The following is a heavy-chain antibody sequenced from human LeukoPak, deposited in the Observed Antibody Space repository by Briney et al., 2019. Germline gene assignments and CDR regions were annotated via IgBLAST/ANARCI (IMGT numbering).Heavy chain of an antibody. CDR2: ISTSGGLSSI. Sequence: GGSLRLSCAASGLIFSSFSVNWVRQAPGKGLEWVSSISTSGGLSSIYYADSVKGRFTISRDNAKNSLYLQMNSLGAEDTAVYYCARAYYYDSSGHYYFDYWGQGTLVTASS. D-gene: IGHD3-22*01. J-gene: IGHJ4*02. CDR1: GLIFSSFS. V-gene: IGHV3-21*01. CDR3: ARAYYYDSSGHYYFDY.